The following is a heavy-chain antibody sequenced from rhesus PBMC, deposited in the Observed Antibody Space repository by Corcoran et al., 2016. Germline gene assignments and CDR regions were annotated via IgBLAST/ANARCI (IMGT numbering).Heavy chain of an antibody. CDR1: GFTFRRFA. D-gene: IGHD4-35*01. Sequence: EVQLVETGGGLVHPGGSLRLSCAASGFTFRRFAMSLVRQVPGKGLEWISAINSGGGTKYYADSVKGRFTISRDNSKNTLSLQMNSLRAEDTAVYFWASYGNYFSTFAFWGQGVVVTVSS. CDR2: INSGGGTK. V-gene: IGHV3S5*01. CDR3: ASYGNYFSTFAF. J-gene: IGHJ6*01.